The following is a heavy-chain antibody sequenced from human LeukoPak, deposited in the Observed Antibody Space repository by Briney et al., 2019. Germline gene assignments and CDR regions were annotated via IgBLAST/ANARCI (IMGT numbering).Heavy chain of an antibody. CDR1: GYTFTSYG. CDR2: ISAYNGNT. V-gene: IGHV1-18*01. Sequence: ASVKVSCKASGYTFTSYGISWVRQAPGQGLEWMGWISAYNGNTNYAQKLQGRVTMTTDTSMSTAYMELRSLRSDDTAVYYCARVPVRCSSTSCYIDYWGQGTLVTVSS. J-gene: IGHJ4*02. CDR3: ARVPVRCSSTSCYIDY. D-gene: IGHD2-2*02.